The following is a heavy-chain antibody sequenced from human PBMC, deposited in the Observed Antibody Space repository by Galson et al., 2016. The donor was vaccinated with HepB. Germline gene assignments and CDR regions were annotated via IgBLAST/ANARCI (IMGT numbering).Heavy chain of an antibody. CDR2: LMHVGGEK. V-gene: IGHV3-30-3*01. CDR1: GFSLSSYG. CDR3: ARGYYNAMDV. J-gene: IGHJ6*02. Sequence: SLRLSCAASGFSLSSYGMQWVRQAPGKGLEWVAVLMHVGGEKDYGDSVKGRFTISRDDSKNTLHLQMNSLRGDDTAVYYCARGYYNAMDVWGLGTLVTVSS.